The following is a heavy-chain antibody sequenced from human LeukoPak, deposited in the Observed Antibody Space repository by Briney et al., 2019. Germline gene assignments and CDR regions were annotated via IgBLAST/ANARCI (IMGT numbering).Heavy chain of an antibody. CDR1: GGTFSSYA. CDR2: TIPIFGTA. CDR3: ARNVDTAMVTGHYFDY. V-gene: IGHV1-69*13. J-gene: IGHJ4*02. Sequence: ASVKVSCKASGGTFSSYAISWVRQAPGQGLEWMGGTIPIFGTANYAQKFQGRVTITADESTSTAYMELSSLRSEDTAVYYCARNVDTAMVTGHYFDYWGQGTLVTVSS. D-gene: IGHD5-18*01.